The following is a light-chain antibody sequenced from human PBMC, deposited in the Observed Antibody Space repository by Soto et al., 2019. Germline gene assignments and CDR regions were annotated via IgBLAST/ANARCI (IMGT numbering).Light chain of an antibody. Sequence: EIVLTQSPGTLSLSPGERATLSCRASQSVSSSYLAWYQQKPGQAPRLLIYGASSRATGIPDRFSGSGSGTDFTLTISRREPEDFAVYYCQQYDSSPVTFDQGTKVEIK. CDR2: GAS. CDR1: QSVSSSY. V-gene: IGKV3-20*01. J-gene: IGKJ1*01. CDR3: QQYDSSPVT.